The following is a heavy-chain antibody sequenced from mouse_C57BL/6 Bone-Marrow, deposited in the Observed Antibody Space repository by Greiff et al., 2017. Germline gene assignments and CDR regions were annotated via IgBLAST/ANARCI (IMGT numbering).Heavy chain of an antibody. Sequence: VQLQQPGAELVMPGASVKLSCKASGYTFTSYWMHWVKQRPGQGLEWIGEIDPSDSYTNYNQKFKGKSILTVDKSSSTAYMQLSSLTSEDSAVYYCARDSGTTLFDYWGQGTTLTVSS. CDR1: GYTFTSYW. V-gene: IGHV1-69*01. CDR3: ARDSGTTLFDY. J-gene: IGHJ2*01. D-gene: IGHD4-1*01. CDR2: IDPSDSYT.